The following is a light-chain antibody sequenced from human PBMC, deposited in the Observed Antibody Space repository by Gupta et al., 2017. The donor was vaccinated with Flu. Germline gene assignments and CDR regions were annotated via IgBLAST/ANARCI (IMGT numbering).Light chain of an antibody. Sequence: EGDRVTITGRASQNINSYLNWYQQKPGKAPKLLIYAASSLQSGVPSRFSGSGSGTDFTLTISSLQPEDFATYYCQQSYSTPRVFGGGTKVEIK. CDR1: QNINSY. J-gene: IGKJ4*02. CDR2: AAS. CDR3: QQSYSTPRV. V-gene: IGKV1-39*01.